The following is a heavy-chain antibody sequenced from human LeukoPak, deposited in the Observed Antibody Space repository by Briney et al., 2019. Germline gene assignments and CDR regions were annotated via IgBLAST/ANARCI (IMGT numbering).Heavy chain of an antibody. CDR3: ARDSYCSGGSCYSSFWFDP. V-gene: IGHV4-61*08. J-gene: IGHJ5*02. CDR2: IYYSGST. CDR1: GGSISSSGYY. D-gene: IGHD2-15*01. Sequence: SETLSLTCTVSGGSISSSGYYWSWIRQPPGKGLEWIGYIYYSGSTNYNPSLKSRVTISVDTSKNQLSLKLSSVTAADTAVYYCARDSYCSGGSCYSSFWFDPWGQGTLVTVSS.